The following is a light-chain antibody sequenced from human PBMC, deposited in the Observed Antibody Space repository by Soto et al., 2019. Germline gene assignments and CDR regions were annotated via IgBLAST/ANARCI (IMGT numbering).Light chain of an antibody. Sequence: DIQMTQSPPTLSASVGDRVTITCRASQSISSWLAWYQQRPGKAPNLLIYDVSSLESGVPSRFRGNGSGTQFTLTISSLQPDDFATYYCQQYTNYPWTFGQGTKVEIK. CDR3: QQYTNYPWT. CDR1: QSISSW. CDR2: DVS. J-gene: IGKJ1*01. V-gene: IGKV1-5*01.